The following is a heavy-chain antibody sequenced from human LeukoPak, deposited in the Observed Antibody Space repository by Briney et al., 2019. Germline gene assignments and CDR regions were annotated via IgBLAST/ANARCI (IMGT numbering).Heavy chain of an antibody. Sequence: PGGFLRLSCAVSGFTFNNYAMSWVRQAPGKGLEWVSGISGSGGSTYYADSVKGRFTISRDNSKDTLYLQMNSLRVEDTAIYYCAKVGWCSTSSCHRYYGMDLWGQGTTVTVSS. J-gene: IGHJ6*02. CDR2: ISGSGGST. CDR1: GFTFNNYA. CDR3: AKVGWCSTSSCHRYYGMDL. D-gene: IGHD2-2*02. V-gene: IGHV3-23*01.